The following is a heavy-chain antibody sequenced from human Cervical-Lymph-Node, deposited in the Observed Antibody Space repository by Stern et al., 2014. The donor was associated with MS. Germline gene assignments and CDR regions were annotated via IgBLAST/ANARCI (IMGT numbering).Heavy chain of an antibody. CDR1: GFTFSDHY. Sequence: QLVQSGGGLVQPGGSLRLSCATSGFTFSDHYMDWVRQAPGKGLEWVGRTRNKANSYTTEYAASVRGRFTISRDESKNSLYLQMNSLKTEDTAVYYCARLFWHSSRYYHDYWGQGTLVTVSS. CDR2: TRNKANSYTT. J-gene: IGHJ4*02. V-gene: IGHV3-72*01. D-gene: IGHD3-22*01. CDR3: ARLFWHSSRYYHDY.